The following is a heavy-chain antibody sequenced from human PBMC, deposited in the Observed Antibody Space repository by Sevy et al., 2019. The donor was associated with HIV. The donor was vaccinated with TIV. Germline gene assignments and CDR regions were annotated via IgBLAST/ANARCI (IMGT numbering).Heavy chain of an antibody. V-gene: IGHV4-31*03. CDR1: GGSISSGGYY. CDR3: ARDSIAVAGVTN. Sequence: SETLSLTCTVSGGSISSGGYYWSWIRQHPGKGLEWIGYISYSGSTYYNPSLKSRVTISVDTSKNQFSLKLSSVTAADTAVYYCARDSIAVAGVTNWGQGTLVTVSS. D-gene: IGHD6-19*01. J-gene: IGHJ4*02. CDR2: ISYSGST.